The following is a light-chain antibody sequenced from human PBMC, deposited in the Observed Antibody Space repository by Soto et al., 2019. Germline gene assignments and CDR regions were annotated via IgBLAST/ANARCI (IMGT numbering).Light chain of an antibody. CDR3: SSFVAGNNYWV. CDR1: SSDVGGYDY. J-gene: IGLJ3*02. V-gene: IGLV2-8*01. CDR2: EVT. Sequence: QSALTQPPSASGSPGRSVTISCTGTSSDVGGYDYVSWFQQHPGNAPKLIIYEVTKRPSGVPDRFSASKSGNTASLTVSGLQAEDEADYYCSSFVAGNNYWVFGGGTKVTVL.